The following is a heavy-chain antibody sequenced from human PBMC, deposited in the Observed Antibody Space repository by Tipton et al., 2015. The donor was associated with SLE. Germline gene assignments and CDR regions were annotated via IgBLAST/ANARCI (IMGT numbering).Heavy chain of an antibody. CDR2: INAGNDNT. CDR1: GYTFISYA. Sequence: QSGAEVKKPGASVKVSCKASGYTFISYAMHWVRQAPGQRLEWMGWINAGNDNTKYSQKFQGRVTITRDTSASTVYMELSSLRSEDTAVYYCARANSGYDYGAFDIWGQGTMVTVSS. V-gene: IGHV1-3*01. J-gene: IGHJ3*02. D-gene: IGHD5-12*01. CDR3: ARANSGYDYGAFDI.